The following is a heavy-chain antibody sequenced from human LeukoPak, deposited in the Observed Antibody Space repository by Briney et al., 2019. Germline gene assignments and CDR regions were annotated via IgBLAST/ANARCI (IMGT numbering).Heavy chain of an antibody. CDR1: GGSFSGYY. Sequence: SETLSLTCAVYGGSFSGYYWSWIRQPPGKGLEWIGYIYYSGSTNYNPSLKSRVTISVDTSKNQFSLKLSSVTAADTAVYYCARGDRGPFDYWGQGTLVTVSS. J-gene: IGHJ4*02. V-gene: IGHV4-59*01. D-gene: IGHD2-15*01. CDR3: ARGDRGPFDY. CDR2: IYYSGST.